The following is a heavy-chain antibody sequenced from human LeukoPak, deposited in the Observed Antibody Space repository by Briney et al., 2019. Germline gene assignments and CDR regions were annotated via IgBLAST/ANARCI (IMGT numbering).Heavy chain of an antibody. J-gene: IGHJ4*02. CDR3: QSRYLEWLLEY. D-gene: IGHD3-3*01. CDR1: GGSFSSSGCI. CDR2: VYYSGST. Sequence: PSETLSLTCTVSGGSFSSSGCIGGWIRQSPGKGLEWIGSVYYSGSTYYNPSLKGRVTISVDTSKNQFSLRLNSVTATDTAVYYCQSRYLEWLLEYWGQGTLVTVSS. V-gene: IGHV4-39*01.